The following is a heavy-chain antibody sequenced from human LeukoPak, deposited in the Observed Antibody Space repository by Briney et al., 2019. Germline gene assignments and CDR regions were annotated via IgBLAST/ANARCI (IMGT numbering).Heavy chain of an antibody. CDR3: ARGLPFDY. J-gene: IGHJ4*02. CDR2: IKSDGSRT. Sequence: PGGSLRLSCAASGFTFSNYWMHWVRQAPGKGLVWVSCIKSDGSRTDYADSVKGRFTISRDNAKNTLYLQMNSLRAEDTAVYYCARGLPFDYWGQGTLVAVSS. V-gene: IGHV3-74*01. CDR1: GFTFSNYW.